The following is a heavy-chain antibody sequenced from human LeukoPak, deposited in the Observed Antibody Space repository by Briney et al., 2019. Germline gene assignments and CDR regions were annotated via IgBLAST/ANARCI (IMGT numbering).Heavy chain of an antibody. Sequence: ASVKVSCKASGYTFSDYYIHWVRQAPGQGLEWMGWINAGDGGTTYAQKFQGRVTMTRGTSISTAYMELSRLGSDDTAVYYCARAFGYSGYENYFDYWGQGTLVTVSS. J-gene: IGHJ4*02. D-gene: IGHD5-12*01. CDR3: ARAFGYSGYENYFDY. CDR1: GYTFSDYY. CDR2: INAGDGGT. V-gene: IGHV1-2*02.